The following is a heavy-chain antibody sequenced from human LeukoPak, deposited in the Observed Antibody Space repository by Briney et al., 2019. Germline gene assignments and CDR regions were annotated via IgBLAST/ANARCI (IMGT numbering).Heavy chain of an antibody. CDR2: ISGSGFST. Sequence: GGSLRLSCAASGFTFSSYAMSWVRQAPGKGLEWVSAISGSGFSTYYADSVKGRFTISRDNSKNTLYLQMNSLRAEDTAVYYCAKIAPKRATPRGGVLDYWGQGTLVTVSS. CDR1: GFTFSSYA. CDR3: AKIAPKRATPRGGVLDY. V-gene: IGHV3-23*01. J-gene: IGHJ4*02. D-gene: IGHD1-26*01.